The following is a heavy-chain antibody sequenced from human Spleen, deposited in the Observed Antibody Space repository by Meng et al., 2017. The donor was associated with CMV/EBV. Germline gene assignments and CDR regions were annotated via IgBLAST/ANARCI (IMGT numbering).Heavy chain of an antibody. J-gene: IGHJ4*02. CDR1: GFTCSSYW. D-gene: IGHD1-26*01. V-gene: IGHV3-7*01. Sequence: SRRLSGAASGFTCSSYWMSWVRQAPGKGLEWVANIKQDGSEKYYVDSVKGRFTISRDNAKNSLYLQMNSLRAEDTAVYYCASPREGDWGQGTLVTVSS. CDR2: IKQDGSEK. CDR3: ASPREGD.